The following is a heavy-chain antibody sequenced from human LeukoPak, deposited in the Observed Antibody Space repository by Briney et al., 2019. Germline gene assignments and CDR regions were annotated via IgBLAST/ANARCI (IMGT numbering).Heavy chain of an antibody. Sequence: GESPQISCQGSGYSITNYWIGRGRQMPGKGVEWMALIYPGDSDTSYSPSFQGQVTLSADKSITTAYLQWSSLKASDTAMYYCAGPYYYGSGIYAGIHYWGEGTLVTVSS. CDR3: AGPYYYGSGIYAGIHY. V-gene: IGHV5-51*01. D-gene: IGHD3-10*01. CDR1: GYSITNYW. CDR2: IYPGDSDT. J-gene: IGHJ4*02.